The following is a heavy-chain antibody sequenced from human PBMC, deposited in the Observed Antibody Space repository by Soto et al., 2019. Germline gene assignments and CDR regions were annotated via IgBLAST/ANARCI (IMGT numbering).Heavy chain of an antibody. CDR1: GFTVSNNY. Sequence: EVQLVESGGGLIQPGGSLRLSCAVSGFTVSNNYMSWVHQAPGKGLEGVSVIYSGGYTAYGDSVKGRFTISRDNSKNTLFLQRNSLGAAAPAVYFWATGPGGGGYWGQGTLVTVSS. CDR2: IYSGGYT. CDR3: ATGPGGGGY. V-gene: IGHV3-53*01. D-gene: IGHD3-10*01. J-gene: IGHJ4*02.